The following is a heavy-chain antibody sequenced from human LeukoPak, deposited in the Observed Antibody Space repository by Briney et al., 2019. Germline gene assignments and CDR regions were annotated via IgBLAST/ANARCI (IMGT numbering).Heavy chain of an antibody. V-gene: IGHV1-2*06. D-gene: IGHD6-13*01. Sequence: ASVKVSCTASGYTFTGYYMHWVRQAPGQGLEWMGRIDPNSGGTNYAQKFQGRVTMTRDTSISTAYMELSRLRADDTAVYYCARVGSSSWYSFGYWGQGNLVTVSS. J-gene: IGHJ4*02. CDR3: ARVGSSSWYSFGY. CDR2: IDPNSGGT. CDR1: GYTFTGYY.